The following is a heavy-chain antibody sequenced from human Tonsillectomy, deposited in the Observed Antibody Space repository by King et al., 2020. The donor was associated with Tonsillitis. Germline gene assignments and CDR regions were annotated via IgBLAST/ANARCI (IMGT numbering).Heavy chain of an antibody. V-gene: IGHV5-51*03. Sequence: VQLVESGAEVKKPGESLKMSCKGAGYSFTSYWICWVRQMPGKGLEWMGIIYPGDSDTRYSPSVQGQVTISADQSIETAYLQWSSLKASDTAMYYCARPTGMPQLFDIWGQGTMVTVSS. D-gene: IGHD1-1*01. CDR1: GYSFTSYW. CDR2: IYPGDSDT. J-gene: IGHJ3*02. CDR3: ARPTGMPQLFDI.